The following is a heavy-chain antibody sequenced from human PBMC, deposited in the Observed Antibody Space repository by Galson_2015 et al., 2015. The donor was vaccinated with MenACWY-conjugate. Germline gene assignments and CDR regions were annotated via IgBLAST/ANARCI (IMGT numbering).Heavy chain of an antibody. J-gene: IGHJ3*02. CDR1: GGSISIHYW. Sequence: ATLSLTCAVSGGSISIHYWWTWVRQPPGQGLEWIGEIYHSGSTNYNPSLKSRLTVSVDKSKNQFSLKLSSVTAEDTAVYYCARGPRYGAFDIWGQGTMVAVSS. V-gene: IGHV4-4*02. CDR2: IYHSGST. CDR3: ARGPRYGAFDI. D-gene: IGHD4-17*01.